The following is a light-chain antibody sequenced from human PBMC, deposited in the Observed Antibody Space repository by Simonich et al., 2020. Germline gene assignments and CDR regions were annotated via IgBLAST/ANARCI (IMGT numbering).Light chain of an antibody. CDR1: QSVLYSSNNKNY. CDR2: WAS. Sequence: DIVMTQSPDSLAVSLGERATINCKPSQSVLYSSNNKNYFAWYQQKPGPPPKLLIYWASTRESGVPDRFIGSGSGTDFTLTISSLQAEDVAVYYCQQYYSTPYTFGQGTKLEIK. CDR3: QQYYSTPYT. J-gene: IGKJ2*01. V-gene: IGKV4-1*01.